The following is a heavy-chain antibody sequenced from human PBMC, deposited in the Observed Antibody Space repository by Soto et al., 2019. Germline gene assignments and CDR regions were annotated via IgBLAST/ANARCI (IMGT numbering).Heavy chain of an antibody. CDR2: LYDVDGP. Sequence: DVQLVASGGGLIQPGGSLRLSCAALGLTVRGKKYITWVRQAPGKGLEWVSALYDVDGPYYADSAKGRFTISRDNSNNIIYLQMNRLGPDDTAVYYCASWLEREHAYDIWGLGTMVTVSS. CDR1: GLTVRGKKY. CDR3: ASWLEREHAYDI. V-gene: IGHV3-53*01. J-gene: IGHJ3*02. D-gene: IGHD1-1*01.